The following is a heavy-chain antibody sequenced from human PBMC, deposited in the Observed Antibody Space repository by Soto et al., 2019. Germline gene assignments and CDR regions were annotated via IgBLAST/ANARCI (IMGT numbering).Heavy chain of an antibody. CDR3: ARIGDSDTYYRADT. Sequence: SETLSLTCTVSGGSVNIGSFYWSWIRQPPGKGLEWIGHMYYTGSTNYNPSLKRRVTISSGTSKNQFSLKVNSVTAADTAVYYCARIGDSDTYYRADTWGQGTLVTVSS. J-gene: IGHJ5*02. V-gene: IGHV4-61*01. D-gene: IGHD1-26*01. CDR2: MYYTGST. CDR1: GGSVNIGSFY.